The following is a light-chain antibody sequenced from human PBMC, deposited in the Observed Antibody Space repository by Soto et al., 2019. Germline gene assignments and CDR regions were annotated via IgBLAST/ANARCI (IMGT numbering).Light chain of an antibody. CDR3: QKCGSSLST. Sequence: EIVLTQSPGTLSLSPGERATLSCRASQTVSSSYLAWYQQKPGQAPRLLIYVASSRATGIPDRFTGSGSGTDFTLTISRLEPEDFAVYYCQKCGSSLSTFGQGTKVEI. V-gene: IGKV3-20*01. CDR2: VAS. J-gene: IGKJ1*01. CDR1: QTVSSSY.